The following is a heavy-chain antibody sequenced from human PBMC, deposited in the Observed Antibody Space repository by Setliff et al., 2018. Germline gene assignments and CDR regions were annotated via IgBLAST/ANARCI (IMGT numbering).Heavy chain of an antibody. CDR2: INPNSGGA. CDR3: ARDPISAYYDSSGYDRHFDY. Sequence: ASVKVSCKTSGYSFTDYGIAWVRQAPGQGLEWMGWINPNSGGANYAQKFQGRVTMTRDTSISTGYMELSRLRSDDTAVYYCARDPISAYYDSSGYDRHFDYWGQGTLVTVSS. CDR1: GYSFTDYG. D-gene: IGHD3-22*01. V-gene: IGHV1-2*02. J-gene: IGHJ4*02.